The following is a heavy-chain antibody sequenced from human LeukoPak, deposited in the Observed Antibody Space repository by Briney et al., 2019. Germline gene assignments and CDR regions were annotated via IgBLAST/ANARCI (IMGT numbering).Heavy chain of an antibody. CDR1: GFTFGSYS. CDR2: ISSGSGYI. Sequence: GGSLRLSCAASGFTFGSYSMNWVRQAPGKGLEWVSSISSGSGYIYYAGSVKGRFTISRDYAKNSLYLQMNSLRAEDTAVYYCTRAPEIDYWGQGTLVTVSS. V-gene: IGHV3-21*01. J-gene: IGHJ4*02. CDR3: TRAPEIDY.